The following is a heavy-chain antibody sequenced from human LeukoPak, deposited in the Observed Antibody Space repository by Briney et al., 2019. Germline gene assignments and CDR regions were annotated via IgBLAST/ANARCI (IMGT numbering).Heavy chain of an antibody. CDR3: AGEIPYYPDY. V-gene: IGHV3-74*01. CDR2: INSDESST. D-gene: IGHD3-10*01. CDR1: GFTFSSYW. Sequence: PGGSLRLSCAASGFTFSSYWMHWVRQAPGKGLVWVSRINSDESSTSYADSVKGRFTISRDNAKKTLYLQMNSLRAEDTAVFYCAGEIPYYPDYWGQGTLVTVSS. J-gene: IGHJ4*02.